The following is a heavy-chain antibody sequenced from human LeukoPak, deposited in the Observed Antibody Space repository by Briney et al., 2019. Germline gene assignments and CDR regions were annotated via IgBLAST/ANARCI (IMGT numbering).Heavy chain of an antibody. CDR2: IYFSGTT. CDR3: ARDEAITIFWVITPNAFDI. V-gene: IGHV4-31*03. CDR1: GGSISSGGFY. D-gene: IGHD3-3*01. J-gene: IGHJ3*02. Sequence: SETLSLICTVSGGSISSGGFYWSWIRQPPGKGLEWIGSIYFSGTTYYNPSLKSRLTISVDTSKNHFSLRLSSVTAADTAVYYCARDEAITIFWVITPNAFDIWGRGTMVTVSS.